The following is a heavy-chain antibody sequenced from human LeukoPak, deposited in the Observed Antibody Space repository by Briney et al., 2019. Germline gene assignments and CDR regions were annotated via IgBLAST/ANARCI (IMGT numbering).Heavy chain of an antibody. J-gene: IGHJ6*03. Sequence: GGSLRLSCAASGFTFSNYAMSWVRQAPGKGLEWVSAISSSSSYIYYADSVKGRFTISRDNAKNSLYLQMNSLRAEDTAVYYCARDSGRLGSGSYYSRARYYYYMDVWGKGTTVTISS. V-gene: IGHV3-21*01. D-gene: IGHD3-10*01. CDR2: ISSSSSYI. CDR3: ARDSGRLGSGSYYSRARYYYYMDV. CDR1: GFTFSNYA.